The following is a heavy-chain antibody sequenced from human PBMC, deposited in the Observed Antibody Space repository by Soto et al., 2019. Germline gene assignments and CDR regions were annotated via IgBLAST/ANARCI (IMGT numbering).Heavy chain of an antibody. CDR1: GYTFTSYY. CDR2: INPSGGST. D-gene: IGHD6-19*01. CDR3: ARERDSSGCYGSYDMDV. V-gene: IGHV1-46*01. J-gene: IGHJ6*02. Sequence: QVQLVQSGAEEKKPGASVKVSCKASGYTFTSYYMHWVRQAPGQGLEWMGIINPSGGSTSYAQKFQGRVTMTRDTSTSTVYMELSSLRSEDTAVYYCARERDSSGCYGSYDMDVWGQGTTVTVSS.